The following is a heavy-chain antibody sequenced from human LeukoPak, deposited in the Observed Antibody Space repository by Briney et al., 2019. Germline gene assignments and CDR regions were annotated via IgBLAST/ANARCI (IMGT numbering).Heavy chain of an antibody. D-gene: IGHD3-16*02. V-gene: IGHV3-74*01. J-gene: IGHJ6*02. CDR3: TRTGYRHGMDV. Sequence: GGSLRLSCAASGFTFNNYWIHWVRQAPGKGLVWVSSTSTDGSTTVYGDSVKGRFTISRDNGKNILDLQLNSLRVEDTAVYFCTRTGYRHGMDVWGQGTTVTVSS. CDR1: GFTFNNYW. CDR2: TSTDGSTT.